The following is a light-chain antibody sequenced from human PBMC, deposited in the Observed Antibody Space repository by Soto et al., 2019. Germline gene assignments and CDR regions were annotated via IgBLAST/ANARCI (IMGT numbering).Light chain of an antibody. Sequence: DIQMTQSPSSLSASVGDRVTITCQASQDISNYLNWYQQKPGKAPKLLIYDASNLETGVPSSFSGSGSWTDFTFTISSLQPEDIATYYCQQYDNRPFTFCPGTKVDIK. V-gene: IGKV1-33*01. CDR3: QQYDNRPFT. CDR1: QDISNY. CDR2: DAS. J-gene: IGKJ3*01.